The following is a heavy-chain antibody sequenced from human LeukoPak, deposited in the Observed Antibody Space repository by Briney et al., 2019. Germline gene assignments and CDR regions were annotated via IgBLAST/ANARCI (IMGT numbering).Heavy chain of an antibody. V-gene: IGHV3-13*04. J-gene: IGHJ4*02. CDR2: IGTAGDT. CDR3: ARAYGDYFDY. CDR1: GFTFSSYD. Sequence: PGGSLRLSCAASGFTFSSYDMRWVRQVTGKSLEWVSTIGTAGDTKYPGSVKGRFTISRENAKNSLYLQMNSLRAGDTAVYYCARAYGDYFDYWGQGTLVTVSS. D-gene: IGHD4-17*01.